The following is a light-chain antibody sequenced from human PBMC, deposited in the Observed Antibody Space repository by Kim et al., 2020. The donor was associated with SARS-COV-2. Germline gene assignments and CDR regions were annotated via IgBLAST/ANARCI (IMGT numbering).Light chain of an antibody. J-gene: IGKJ2*01. CDR1: QSVTHTSSNENS. CDR2: WAS. CDR3: QQYYRPPYT. V-gene: IGKV4-1*01. Sequence: RATINCKSSQSVTHTSSNENSLFWYQQKSGQPPKVLIYWASTRESGVPDRFSGSGSGTDFTLTISSLQAEDVAVYYCQQYYRPPYTFGQGTKLEI.